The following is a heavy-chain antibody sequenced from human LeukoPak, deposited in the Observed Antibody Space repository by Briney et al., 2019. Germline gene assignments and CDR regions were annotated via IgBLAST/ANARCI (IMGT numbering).Heavy chain of an antibody. J-gene: IGHJ4*02. V-gene: IGHV3-30*18. CDR3: AKRVATILGGLDY. Sequence: GGSLRLSCAASGFTFSTYDMHWVRQAPGKGLEWVAVISYDGSNKYYTDSVKGRFTISRDNSQSTLYLQMNSLRAEDTAVYYCAKRVATILGGLDYWGQGTLVTVSS. CDR1: GFTFSTYD. CDR2: ISYDGSNK. D-gene: IGHD5-12*01.